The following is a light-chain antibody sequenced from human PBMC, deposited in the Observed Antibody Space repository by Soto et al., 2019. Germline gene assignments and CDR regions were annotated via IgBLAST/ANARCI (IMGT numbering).Light chain of an antibody. CDR2: VNSDGSH. CDR3: QTWGTGIWV. J-gene: IGLJ3*02. CDR1: SGQSRFA. V-gene: IGLV4-69*01. Sequence: QPVLTQSPSASASLGAPVKLTCTLSSGQSRFAIAWHQQQPEKGPRYLMKVNSDGSHIKGDGIPDRFSGSSSGAERYLTISSLQSEDEADYYCQTWGTGIWVFGGGTKLTVL.